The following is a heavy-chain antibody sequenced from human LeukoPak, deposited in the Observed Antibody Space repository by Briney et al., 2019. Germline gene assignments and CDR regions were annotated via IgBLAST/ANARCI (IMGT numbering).Heavy chain of an antibody. Sequence: SETLSLTCTVSGGSISSSSYYWGWIRQPPGKGLEWIGYIYYSGSTNYNPSLKSRVTISVDTSKNQFSLKLSSVTAADTAVYYCARGTRYFDWLLYEPTFDYWGQGTLVTVSS. J-gene: IGHJ4*02. CDR3: ARGTRYFDWLLYEPTFDY. CDR1: GGSISSSSYY. CDR2: IYYSGST. D-gene: IGHD3-9*01. V-gene: IGHV4-61*05.